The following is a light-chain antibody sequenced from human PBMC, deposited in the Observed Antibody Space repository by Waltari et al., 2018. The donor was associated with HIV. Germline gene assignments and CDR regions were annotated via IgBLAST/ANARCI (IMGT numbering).Light chain of an antibody. CDR2: RNY. Sequence: QSVLPQPPSASGTPGQPVTISCSGRTSNIEPQWVYWYQQLPGTAPKLLIYRNYKRPSGVPERFSVSKSGASASLVISGLRSEDEADYYCEAWDSTLKETLFGGGTKLTVL. J-gene: IGLJ3*02. V-gene: IGLV1-47*01. CDR3: EAWDSTLKETL. CDR1: TSNIEPQW.